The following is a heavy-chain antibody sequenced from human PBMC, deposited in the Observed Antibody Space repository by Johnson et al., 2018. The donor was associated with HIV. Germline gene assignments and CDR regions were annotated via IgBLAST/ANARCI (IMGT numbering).Heavy chain of an antibody. CDR1: GFTFSSYT. CDR2: ISYDGSNK. CDR3: ARDSFIAVTLSDAFDI. J-gene: IGHJ3*02. V-gene: IGHV3-30*04. D-gene: IGHD6-19*01. Sequence: QVQLVESGGGVVQPGRSLRLSCAASGFTFSSYTIHWVRQAPGKGLEWVAFISYDGSNKYYADSVKGRFTISRDNSKNTLYLHMSSLRAEDTALYYCARDSFIAVTLSDAFDIWGQGTVVTVSS.